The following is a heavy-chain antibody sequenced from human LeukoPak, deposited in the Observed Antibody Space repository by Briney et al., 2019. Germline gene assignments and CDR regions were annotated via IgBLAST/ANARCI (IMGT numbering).Heavy chain of an antibody. CDR1: GYTFTSYY. V-gene: IGHV1-46*01. Sequence: ASVKVSCKASGYTFTSYYMHWVRQAPGQGLEWLGIINPSGGSTDYAQKFQGRVTLTRDMSTSTVYMELSSLRSEDTAVYYCAKDLGWIQFGYWGQGTLVTVSS. D-gene: IGHD5-18*01. CDR3: AKDLGWIQFGY. J-gene: IGHJ4*02. CDR2: INPSGGST.